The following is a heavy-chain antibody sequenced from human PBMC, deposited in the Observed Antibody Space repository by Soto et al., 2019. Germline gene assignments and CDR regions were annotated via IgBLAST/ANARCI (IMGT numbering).Heavy chain of an antibody. J-gene: IGHJ4*02. D-gene: IGHD3-9*01. CDR2: IHYSGTT. CDR3: TRALLKSLDY. V-gene: IGHV4-4*02. CDR1: GASVSTSFW. Sequence: QVQLQESGPGLVKPSGTLSLNCAVSGASVSTSFWWSWVRQSPGKGLEWIGEIHYSGTTNYNPSLNXPVXIXLDKSKNQFSLNLNSTTAADTATYYCTRALLKSLDYWGQGSLVTVSS.